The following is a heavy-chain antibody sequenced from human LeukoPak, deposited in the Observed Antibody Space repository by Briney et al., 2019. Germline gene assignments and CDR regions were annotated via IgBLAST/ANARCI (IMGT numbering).Heavy chain of an antibody. Sequence: ASVKVSCKASGYIFATSSIAWVRQVPGQRPEWMGWISPNNGNTHYVQSVQGRVTMTTDTSTSTAYMELRTLRPDDTAVYYCTRVRDSNNWWGAFDIWGQGTMVTVSS. J-gene: IGHJ3*02. V-gene: IGHV1-18*01. CDR2: ISPNNGNT. D-gene: IGHD6-13*01. CDR1: GYIFATSS. CDR3: TRVRDSNNWWGAFDI.